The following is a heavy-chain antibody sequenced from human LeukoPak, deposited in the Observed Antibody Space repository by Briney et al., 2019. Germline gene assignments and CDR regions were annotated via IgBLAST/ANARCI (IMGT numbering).Heavy chain of an antibody. J-gene: IGHJ5*02. D-gene: IGHD1-26*01. V-gene: IGHV4-30-4*01. CDR2: IYYSGST. CDR3: ARVVGATNWFDP. Sequence: SETLSLTCTVSGGSISSGDYYWSWIRQPPGKGLEWIGYIYYSGSTYYNPSLKSRVTISVDTSKNQFSLKLSSVTAADTAVYYCARVVGATNWFDPWGREPWSPSPQ. CDR1: GGSISSGDYY.